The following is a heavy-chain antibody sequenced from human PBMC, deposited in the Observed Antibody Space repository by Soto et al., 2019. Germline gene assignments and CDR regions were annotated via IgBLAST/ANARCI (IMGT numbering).Heavy chain of an antibody. D-gene: IGHD3-22*01. Sequence: PPEILSPTCTVSGGSISNYYLSWVRQPPGKGLEWIGYIFYSGSTNYIPSLKSRVTISVDTSKNQFSLKLSSVTAADTAVYFCAGHYYDSSGYYVSPYYFDYWGQGTPVTVSS. CDR2: IFYSGST. J-gene: IGHJ4*02. V-gene: IGHV4-59*08. CDR3: AGHYYDSSGYYVSPYYFDY. CDR1: GGSISNYY.